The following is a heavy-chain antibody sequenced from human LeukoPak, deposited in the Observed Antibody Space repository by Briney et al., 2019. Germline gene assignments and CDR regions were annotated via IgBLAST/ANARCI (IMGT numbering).Heavy chain of an antibody. CDR1: GFTFSRSW. Sequence: GGSLRLSCAASGFTFSRSWMTWVRQAPGKVLEWLAFIEYNGATKDYADSVKGRFTISRDNSKNTVSLQMNSLRAEDTALYYCAKDIRRGYNVGYDQFAYWGQGILVTVSS. CDR2: IEYNGATK. D-gene: IGHD5-18*01. V-gene: IGHV3-30*02. J-gene: IGHJ4*02. CDR3: AKDIRRGYNVGYDQFAY.